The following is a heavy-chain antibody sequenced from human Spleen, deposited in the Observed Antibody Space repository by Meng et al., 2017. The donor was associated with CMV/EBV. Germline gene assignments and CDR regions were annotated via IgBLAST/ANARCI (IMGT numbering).Heavy chain of an antibody. Sequence: GESLKISCAASGFTFSSYWMSWVRQVPGKGLEWVANIKQDGGEKYYVDSVKGRFTISRDNAKNTLYLQMNSLRAEDRAVYYCARAPSGWLYAFDMWGQGTMVTVSS. CDR3: ARAPSGWLYAFDM. V-gene: IGHV3-7*01. CDR2: IKQDGGEK. CDR1: GFTFSSYW. J-gene: IGHJ3*02. D-gene: IGHD2-15*01.